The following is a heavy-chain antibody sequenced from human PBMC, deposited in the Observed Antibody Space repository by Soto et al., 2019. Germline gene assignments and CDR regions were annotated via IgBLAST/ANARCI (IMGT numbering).Heavy chain of an antibody. D-gene: IGHD6-19*01. CDR2: IVASGGST. CDR1: GFSFSGYA. Sequence: DVQLLESGGGLVQPGGSLRLSCTASGFSFSGYAMSWVRQAPGKGLEWVSSIVASGGSTYYSDFVKGRFTIARDNSKDTVYLQMTSLRVEDTALYYCAKDYDMAVAGFDYWGQGTLVTVSS. J-gene: IGHJ4*02. V-gene: IGHV3-23*01. CDR3: AKDYDMAVAGFDY.